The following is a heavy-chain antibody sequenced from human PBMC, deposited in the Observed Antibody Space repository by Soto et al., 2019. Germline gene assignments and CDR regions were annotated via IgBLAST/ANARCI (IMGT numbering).Heavy chain of an antibody. CDR3: AKEACTNGLCYNNYFDS. D-gene: IGHD2-8*01. V-gene: IGHV3-30*18. CDR1: GFTFSIYA. Sequence: GGSLRPACAASGFTFSIYAMHWVRHAPGKGPEWVAAISSYGSNKYYADSVKGRFTISRDNSKTTLYLQMNSLRAEDTAVYYCAKEACTNGLCYNNYFDSWGQGALVTVSS. CDR2: ISSYGSNK. J-gene: IGHJ4*02.